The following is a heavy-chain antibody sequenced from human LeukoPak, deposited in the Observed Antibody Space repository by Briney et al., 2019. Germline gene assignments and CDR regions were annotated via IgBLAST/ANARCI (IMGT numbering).Heavy chain of an antibody. Sequence: GGSLRLSCAASGFTFSNYAMTWVRQAPGKGLEWVSGISDSGGSTYYADSVKGRFIISRDNSKNTLYLQMNSLRAEDTAVYYCAKSLSGGGYYFEYWGQGTLVTVSS. CDR2: ISDSGGST. CDR1: GFTFSNYA. V-gene: IGHV3-23*01. J-gene: IGHJ4*02. D-gene: IGHD3-10*01. CDR3: AKSLSGGGYYFEY.